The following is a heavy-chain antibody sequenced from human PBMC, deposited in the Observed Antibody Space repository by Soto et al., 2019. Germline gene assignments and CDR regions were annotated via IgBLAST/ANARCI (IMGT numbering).Heavy chain of an antibody. D-gene: IGHD6-19*01. CDR2: INAGNGNT. V-gene: IGHV1-3*01. Sequence: ASVKVSCKASGYTFTGYAMHWVRQAPGQRLEWMEWINAGNGNTKYSQKLQGRVTITRDTSASTAYMELSSLRSEDTAVYYCARAVAVAADFDYWGQGTLVTVSS. CDR3: ARAVAVAADFDY. CDR1: GYTFTGYA. J-gene: IGHJ4*02.